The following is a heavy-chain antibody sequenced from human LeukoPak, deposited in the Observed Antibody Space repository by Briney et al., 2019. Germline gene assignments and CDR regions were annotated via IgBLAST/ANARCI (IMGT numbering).Heavy chain of an antibody. Sequence: GESLKISCKGSGYSFTSYWIGWVRQMPGKGLEWMGIIYPGYSDTRYSPSFQGQVTISADKSISTAYLQWSSLKASDTAMFYCARPADYDSSGFDIWGQGTMVTVSS. CDR3: ARPADYDSSGFDI. D-gene: IGHD3-22*01. V-gene: IGHV5-51*01. CDR2: IYPGYSDT. CDR1: GYSFTSYW. J-gene: IGHJ3*02.